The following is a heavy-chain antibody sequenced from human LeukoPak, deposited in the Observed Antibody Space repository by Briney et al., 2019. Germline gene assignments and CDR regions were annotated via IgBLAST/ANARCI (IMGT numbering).Heavy chain of an antibody. D-gene: IGHD2-2*01. CDR1: GFTFSSLW. J-gene: IGHJ6*02. CDR3: VRDGSDQLAIYGMDV. CDR2: IRQDGNDK. Sequence: PGGSLRLSCAGSGFTFSSLWMSWVRQAPGKGLEWVANIRQDGNDKHYVDSVKGRFTISRDNAKNSLFLQMNSLRVGDTAVYYCVRDGSDQLAIYGMDVWGQGTTVTVSS. V-gene: IGHV3-7*01.